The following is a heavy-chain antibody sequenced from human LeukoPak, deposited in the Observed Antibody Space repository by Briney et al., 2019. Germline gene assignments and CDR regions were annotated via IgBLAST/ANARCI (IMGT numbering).Heavy chain of an antibody. D-gene: IGHD1-26*01. CDR2: IYYSGST. Sequence: ASETLSLTCAVYGGSFSGYYWSWIRQPPGKGLEWIGSIYYSGSTYYNPSLKSRVTISVDTSKNQFSLKLNSVTAADTAVYYCARELPRDYFDYWGQGTLVTVSS. CDR3: ARELPRDYFDY. V-gene: IGHV4-34*01. J-gene: IGHJ4*02. CDR1: GGSFSGYY.